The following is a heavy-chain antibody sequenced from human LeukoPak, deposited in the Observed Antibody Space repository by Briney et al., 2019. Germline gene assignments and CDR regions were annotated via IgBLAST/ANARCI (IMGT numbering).Heavy chain of an antibody. CDR3: ARDRGGSAMVTWLDY. D-gene: IGHD5-18*01. Sequence: PGGSLRLSCAASGFTFSSYAVQWVRQAPGKGLEWVAIISYNGSNKNYADSVKGRFTISRDNSYNTLYLQMNSLRAEDTAVYYCARDRGGSAMVTWLDYWGQGTLVIVSS. CDR1: GFTFSSYA. V-gene: IGHV3-30-3*01. CDR2: ISYNGSNK. J-gene: IGHJ4*02.